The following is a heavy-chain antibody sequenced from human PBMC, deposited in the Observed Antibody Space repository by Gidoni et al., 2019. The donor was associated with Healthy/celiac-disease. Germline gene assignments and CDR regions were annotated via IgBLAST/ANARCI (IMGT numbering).Heavy chain of an antibody. Sequence: EVQLVESGGGLVQPGGSLRLSCAASGFTFSSYEMNWVRQAPGKGLEWVSYISSSGSTIYYADSVKGRFTISRDNAKNSLYLQMNSLRAEDTAVYYCARVRFWSGYYWYYFDYWGQGTLVTVSS. V-gene: IGHV3-48*03. J-gene: IGHJ4*02. D-gene: IGHD3-3*01. CDR3: ARVRFWSGYYWYYFDY. CDR2: ISSSGSTI. CDR1: GFTFSSYE.